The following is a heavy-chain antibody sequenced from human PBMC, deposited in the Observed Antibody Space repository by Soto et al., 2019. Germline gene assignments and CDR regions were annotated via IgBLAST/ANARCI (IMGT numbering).Heavy chain of an antibody. CDR2: VHISGHS. J-gene: IGHJ5*01. D-gene: IGHD1-1*01. CDR3: AGVRQGCSANNCYFDP. Sequence: XETLSLTCTLSGCSVRAPDWWNWVRQSPDKGLEWIAEVHISGHSNYNPSLRSRVSVSIDSSKNQFYLNLNSVTAADTAIYYCAGVRQGCSANNCYFDPWGQGTQVTVSS. CDR1: GCSVRAPDW. V-gene: IGHV4-4*02.